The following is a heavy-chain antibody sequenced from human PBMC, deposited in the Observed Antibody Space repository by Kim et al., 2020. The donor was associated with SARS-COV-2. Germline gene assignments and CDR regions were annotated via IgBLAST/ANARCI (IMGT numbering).Heavy chain of an antibody. J-gene: IGHJ3*02. CDR3: SRDATPVVTRSGAFDI. V-gene: IGHV4-34*01. D-gene: IGHD2-21*02. CDR1: GGSFSGYY. CDR2: INHSGST. Sequence: SETLSLTCAVYGGSFSGYYWSWIRQPPGKGLEWIGEINHSGSTNYNPSLKSRLTITVDTTTNQFSLKLIYVTAADTAVYYCSRDATPVVTRSGAFDIWG.